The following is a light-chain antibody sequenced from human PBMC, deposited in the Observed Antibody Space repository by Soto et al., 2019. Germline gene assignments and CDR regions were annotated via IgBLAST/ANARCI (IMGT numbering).Light chain of an antibody. Sequence: DIHMTQSPSTLSASVVDRVTITCRASQSVSRWLAWYQQKPGKAPKLLIYKASTLESGVPSRFSGSGSGTEFTLAISSLQPDDSATYYCQQYNDNWTFGQGTKVEIK. CDR2: KAS. CDR1: QSVSRW. V-gene: IGKV1-5*03. J-gene: IGKJ1*01. CDR3: QQYNDNWT.